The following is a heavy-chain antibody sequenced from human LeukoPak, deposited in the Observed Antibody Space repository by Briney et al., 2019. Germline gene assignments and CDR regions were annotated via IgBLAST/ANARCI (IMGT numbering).Heavy chain of an antibody. CDR2: LYFDGSNQ. CDR1: GFIFSNYG. J-gene: IGHJ6*03. Sequence: GGSLRLSCTASGFIFSNYGMHWVRQAPGKGLEWVTSLYFDGSNQAYADSVKGRFTISRDNAKNTLYLQMNSLRAEDTAVYYCANLPRETYYDFWSGPLTNRVYYMDVWGKGTTVTVSS. D-gene: IGHD3-3*01. V-gene: IGHV3-33*03. CDR3: ANLPRETYYDFWSGPLTNRVYYMDV.